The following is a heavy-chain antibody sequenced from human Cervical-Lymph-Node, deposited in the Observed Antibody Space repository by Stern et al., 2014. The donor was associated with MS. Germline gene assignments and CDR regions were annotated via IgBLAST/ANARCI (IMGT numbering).Heavy chain of an antibody. D-gene: IGHD3-3*01. V-gene: IGHV4-61*01. CDR1: GGSVSNGLYY. Sequence: QLQLQESGPGLVKPSATLSLTCTVSGGSVSNGLYYWSWIRQPPGKGLEWIGCMSHTGSANYNPFLKSRVTISVDTSKNQFSLNLSSVTAADTAVYYCSRDALTILGTDSWGQGTLVTVSS. CDR2: MSHTGSA. CDR3: SRDALTILGTDS. J-gene: IGHJ4*02.